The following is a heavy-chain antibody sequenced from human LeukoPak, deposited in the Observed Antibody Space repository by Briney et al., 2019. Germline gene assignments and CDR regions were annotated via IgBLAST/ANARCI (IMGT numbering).Heavy chain of an antibody. CDR1: GGSISSSSYY. V-gene: IGHV4-39*01. J-gene: IGHJ4*02. Sequence: SETLSLTCTVSGGSISSSSYYWGWIRQPPGKGLEWIGSIYYSGSTYYNPSLKSRVTISVDTSKNQFSLKLSSVTAADTAVYYCARRYYDFWSGYYNYWGQGTLVTVSS. CDR2: IYYSGST. CDR3: ARRYYDFWSGYYNY. D-gene: IGHD3-3*01.